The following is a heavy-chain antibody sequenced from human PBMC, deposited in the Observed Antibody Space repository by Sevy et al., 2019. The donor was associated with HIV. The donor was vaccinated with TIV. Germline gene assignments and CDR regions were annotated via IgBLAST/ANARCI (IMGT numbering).Heavy chain of an antibody. Sequence: ASVKVSCKASGYTFTGYYMHWVRQAPGQGLEWMGWINPNSGGTNYAQKFQGRVTMTRDTSISTAYMELSRLRSDDTAGYYCASSSGYCSSTSCPRHWGAFDIWGQGTMVTVSS. D-gene: IGHD2-2*03. CDR3: ASSSGYCSSTSCPRHWGAFDI. CDR1: GYTFTGYY. CDR2: INPNSGGT. V-gene: IGHV1-2*02. J-gene: IGHJ3*02.